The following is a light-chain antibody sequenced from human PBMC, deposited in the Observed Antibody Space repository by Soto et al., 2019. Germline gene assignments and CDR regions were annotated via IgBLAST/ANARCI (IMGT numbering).Light chain of an antibody. CDR2: AAS. CDR3: QKFNNAPWT. CDR1: QGFSNS. Sequence: DIQMTKSPSSLSASVGDRVTITCRASQGFSNSLAWFQQKPGKAPKLLIYAASSLESGVPSRFSGSGSGTDFNRTISILQTEDVANYYSQKFNNAPWTFGHGTKVEI. J-gene: IGKJ1*01. V-gene: IGKV1-27*01.